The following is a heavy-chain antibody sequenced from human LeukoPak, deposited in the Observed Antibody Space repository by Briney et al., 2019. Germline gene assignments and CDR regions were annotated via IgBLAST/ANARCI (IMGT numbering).Heavy chain of an antibody. CDR3: AKERDTAMVTIDY. V-gene: IGHV3-30*02. D-gene: IGHD5-18*01. J-gene: IGHJ4*02. CDR2: IRYDGSNK. Sequence: QAGGSLRLSCAASGFTFSSYCMHWVRQAPGKGLEWVAFIRYDGSNKYYADSVKGRFTISRDNSKHTLYLQMNSVRAEHTAVYFCAKERDTAMVTIDYWGQGTLVTVS. CDR1: GFTFSSYC.